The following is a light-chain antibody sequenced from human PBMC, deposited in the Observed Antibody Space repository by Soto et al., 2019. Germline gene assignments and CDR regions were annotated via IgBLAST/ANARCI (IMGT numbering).Light chain of an antibody. J-gene: IGLJ1*01. CDR3: SSYTSSSTLEV. V-gene: IGLV2-14*01. CDR2: DVS. CDR1: SSDVGGYNY. Sequence: QSVLTQPASVSGSPGQSITISCTGTSSDVGGYNYVSWYQQHPGKAPKLMIYDVSNRPSGVSNRFSGSKSGNTASLTISALQAEDEADYYCSSYTSSSTLEVFGTGTKLTVL.